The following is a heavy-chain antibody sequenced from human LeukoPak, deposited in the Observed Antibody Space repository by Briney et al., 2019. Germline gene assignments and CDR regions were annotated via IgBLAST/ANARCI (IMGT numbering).Heavy chain of an antibody. D-gene: IGHD3-3*01. CDR3: AKPGSFGVALYYFDY. Sequence: ASVKVSCKASGYTFTSYGISWVRQAPGQGLEWMGWISAYNGNTNYAQKLQGRVTMTTDTSTSTAYMELRSLRSDDTAVYYCAKPGSFGVALYYFDYWGQGTLVTVSS. CDR2: ISAYNGNT. V-gene: IGHV1-18*01. J-gene: IGHJ4*02. CDR1: GYTFTSYG.